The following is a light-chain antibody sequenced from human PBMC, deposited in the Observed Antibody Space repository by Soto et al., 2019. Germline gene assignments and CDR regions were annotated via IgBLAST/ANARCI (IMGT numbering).Light chain of an antibody. CDR2: DAS. J-gene: IGKJ2*01. CDR1: QSVNSN. Sequence: EIVLTQSPATLSLSPGERATLSCRASQSVNSNLAWYQHKPGQAPRLLIFDASNRATGIPARFSGSGSGTDFTLTISSLEPEDFAVYYCQQRSNWPPYTFGQGTKREIK. V-gene: IGKV3-11*01. CDR3: QQRSNWPPYT.